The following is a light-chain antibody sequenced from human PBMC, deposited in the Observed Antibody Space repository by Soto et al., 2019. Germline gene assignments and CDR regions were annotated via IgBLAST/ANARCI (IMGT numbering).Light chain of an antibody. V-gene: IGKV3-11*01. J-gene: IGKJ5*01. Sequence: EIVLTQSPATLSLSPGERATLSCRASQSVSSYFAWYQQKPGQAPRLLLYDASNRATGIPARCSGSGSGTDFILTTSRLEQEDFSVYYCQQRSNWPSLTFGQGTRLEIK. CDR1: QSVSSY. CDR2: DAS. CDR3: QQRSNWPSLT.